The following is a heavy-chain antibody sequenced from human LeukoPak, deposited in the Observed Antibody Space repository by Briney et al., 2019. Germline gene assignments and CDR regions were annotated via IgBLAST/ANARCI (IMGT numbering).Heavy chain of an antibody. CDR3: ARGEGSY. CDR2: IYRSGST. D-gene: IGHD3-16*01. V-gene: IGHV4-30-2*01. Sequence: SQTLSLTCAVSGGSISSGGYSWRWIRQPPGKGLEWIGYIYRSGSTYYNPSLKSRVAISVDRSKNQFSLKLSSVTAADTAVYCCARGEGSYWGQGTLVTVSS. J-gene: IGHJ4*02. CDR1: GGSISSGGYS.